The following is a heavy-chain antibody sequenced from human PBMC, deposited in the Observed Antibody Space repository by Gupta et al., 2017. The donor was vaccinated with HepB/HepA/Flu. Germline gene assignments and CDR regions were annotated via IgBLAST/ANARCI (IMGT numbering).Heavy chain of an antibody. J-gene: IGHJ4*02. V-gene: IGHV3-30*18. CDR2: VSYNGRNQ. Sequence: QVQLVESGGGVVQPGKSLRLSCAASGFAFSSYGMHWVRQAPDMGLEWVALVSYNGRNQDYGDSVKGRFTISRDNSKNMVYLQMNSLRVEDTGVYYCAKDRISGFDSWGQGTRVIVS. CDR1: GFAFSSYG. D-gene: IGHD2/OR15-2a*01. CDR3: AKDRISGFDS.